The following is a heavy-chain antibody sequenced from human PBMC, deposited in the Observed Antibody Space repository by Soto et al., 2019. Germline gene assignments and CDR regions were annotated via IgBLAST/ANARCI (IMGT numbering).Heavy chain of an antibody. CDR3: ARSVRRNSGSYRDYYGMDV. CDR1: GGSISSGGYY. J-gene: IGHJ6*02. Sequence: PWETLSLTCTVSGGSISSGGYYWSWIRQHPGKGLEWIGYIYYSGSTYYNPSLKSRVTISVDTSKNQFSLKLSSVTAADTAVYYCARSVRRNSGSYRDYYGMDVWGQGTTVTVSS. CDR2: IYYSGST. V-gene: IGHV4-31*03. D-gene: IGHD1-26*01.